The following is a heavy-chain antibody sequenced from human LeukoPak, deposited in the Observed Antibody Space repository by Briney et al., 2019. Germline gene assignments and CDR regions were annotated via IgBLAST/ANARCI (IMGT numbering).Heavy chain of an antibody. Sequence: SETLSLTCTVSGASISSYYWSWIRQPPGKGLEWIGYIYYSGSTNYNPSLKSRVTMSVDTSKNQFSLKLSSVAAADTAVCYCARDAMDGGNFDFWGQGTLVTVSS. J-gene: IGHJ4*02. CDR3: ARDAMDGGNFDF. D-gene: IGHD4-23*01. CDR2: IYYSGST. V-gene: IGHV4-59*01. CDR1: GASISSYY.